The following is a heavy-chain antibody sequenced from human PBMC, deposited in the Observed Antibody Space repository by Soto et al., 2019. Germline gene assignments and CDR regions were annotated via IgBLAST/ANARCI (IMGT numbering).Heavy chain of an antibody. D-gene: IGHD1-20*01. J-gene: IGHJ4*02. V-gene: IGHV4-31*03. Sequence: SETLSLTCTVSGGSISSPNFYWSWIRQHPGKGLEWIGHIYYNGTTYYNPTLKSRVSISVDTSKNQFSLKLSSVTAADTAVYCCARGPITGTSPFDYWGQGTLVT. CDR3: ARGPITGTSPFDY. CDR1: GGSISSPNFY. CDR2: IYYNGTT.